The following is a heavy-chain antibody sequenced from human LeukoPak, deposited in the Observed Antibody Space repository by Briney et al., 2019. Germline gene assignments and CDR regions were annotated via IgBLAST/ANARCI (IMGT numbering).Heavy chain of an antibody. CDR2: ISAYNGNT. CDR1: GYTFTSYG. CDR3: AMSYCSSTSCNRTRYYYYYYMDV. Sequence: ASVKVSCKASGYTFTSYGISWVRQAPGQGLEWMGWISAYNGNTNYAQKLQGRVTMTTDTSASTAYMELRSLRSDDTAVYYCAMSYCSSTSCNRTRYYYYYYMDVWGKGTTVTVSS. J-gene: IGHJ6*03. V-gene: IGHV1-18*01. D-gene: IGHD2-2*02.